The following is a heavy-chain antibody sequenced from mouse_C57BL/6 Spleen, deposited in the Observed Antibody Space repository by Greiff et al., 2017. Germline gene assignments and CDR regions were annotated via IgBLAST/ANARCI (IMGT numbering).Heavy chain of an antibody. CDR2: ISSGGDYI. CDR3: AREGGKYPWAMEF. V-gene: IGHV5S21*01. J-gene: IGHJ4*01. D-gene: IGHD5-1*01. Sequence: EVKLVESGEGLVKPGGSLKLSCAASGFTFSSYAMSWVRQTPEKRLEWVAYISSGGDYIYYADTVKGRFTISRDNARNTLYLQMSSLKSEDTAMYYCAREGGKYPWAMEFWGQGTSVTVSS. CDR1: GFTFSSYA.